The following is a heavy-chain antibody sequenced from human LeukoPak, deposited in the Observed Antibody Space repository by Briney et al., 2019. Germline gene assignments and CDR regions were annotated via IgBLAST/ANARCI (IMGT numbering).Heavy chain of an antibody. CDR1: GYSFTSYW. J-gene: IGHJ4*02. CDR3: ARCPSIAVAGTGFDY. V-gene: IGHV5-51*01. Sequence: GASLKISCKGSGYSFTSYWIGWVRQLPANGLEWMGIIYPGDSDTRYSPSFQRQVTISADKSISTAYLQWSSLKASDTAMYYCARCPSIAVAGTGFDYWGQGTLVTVSS. D-gene: IGHD6-19*01. CDR2: IYPGDSDT.